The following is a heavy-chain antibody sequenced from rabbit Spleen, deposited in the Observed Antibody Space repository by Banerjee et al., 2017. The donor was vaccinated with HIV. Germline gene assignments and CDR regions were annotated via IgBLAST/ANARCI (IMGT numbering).Heavy chain of an antibody. V-gene: IGHV1S45*01. CDR2: IDAGSSGFT. Sequence: QEQLVESGGGLVKPEGSLTLTCKASGVSLNDKDVMCWVRQAPGKGLEWIACIDAGSSGFTYFATWAKGRFTCSKSSSTTVTLQMTRLTAADTATYFCARDTSSSFSSYGMDLWGQGTLVTVS. CDR3: ARDTSSSFSSYGMDL. J-gene: IGHJ6*01. D-gene: IGHD1-1*01. CDR1: GVSLNDKDV.